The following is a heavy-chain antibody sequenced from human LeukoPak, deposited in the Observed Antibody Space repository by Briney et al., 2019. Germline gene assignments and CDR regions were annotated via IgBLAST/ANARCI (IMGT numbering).Heavy chain of an antibody. Sequence: GASVKVSCKASGYTFTGYYMHWVRQAPGQGLEWMGWINPNSGGTNYAQKFQGRVTMTRDTSISTAYMELSRLRSDDTAVYYCARDIGGSGSYYPSWFDPWGQGTLVTVSS. D-gene: IGHD3-10*01. V-gene: IGHV1-2*02. CDR3: ARDIGGSGSYYPSWFDP. J-gene: IGHJ5*02. CDR1: GYTFTGYY. CDR2: INPNSGGT.